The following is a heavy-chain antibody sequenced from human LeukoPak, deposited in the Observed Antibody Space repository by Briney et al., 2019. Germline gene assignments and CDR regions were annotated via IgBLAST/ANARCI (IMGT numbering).Heavy chain of an antibody. CDR3: ARAHYDYSSGWYSSGDYFDY. V-gene: IGHV4-34*01. CDR1: GGSFSGYY. CDR2: INHSGST. J-gene: IGHJ4*02. Sequence: PSETLSLTCAVYGGSFSGYYWSWIRQPPGKGLEWIGEINHSGSTNYNPSLKSRVTISVDTSKNQFSLKLSSVTAADTAVYYCARAHYDYSSGWYSSGDYFDYWGQGTLVTVSS. D-gene: IGHD6-19*01.